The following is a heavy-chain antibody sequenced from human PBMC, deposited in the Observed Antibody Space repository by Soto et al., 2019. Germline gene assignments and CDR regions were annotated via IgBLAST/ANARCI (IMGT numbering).Heavy chain of an antibody. CDR2: INAGNGNT. CDR1: GYTFTSYA. V-gene: IGHV1-3*01. CDR3: ARDYYSSGWYGSYYYYGMDV. D-gene: IGHD6-19*01. J-gene: IGHJ6*02. Sequence: ASVKVSCKASGYTFTSYAMHWVRQAPGQRLEWMGWINAGNGNTKYSQKFQGRVTITRDTSASTAYMELSSLRSEDTAVYYCARDYYSSGWYGSYYYYGMDVWGQRTTVTVSS.